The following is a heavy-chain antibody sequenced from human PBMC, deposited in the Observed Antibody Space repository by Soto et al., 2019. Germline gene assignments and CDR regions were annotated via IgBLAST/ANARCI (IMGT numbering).Heavy chain of an antibody. CDR1: GFTFSSYG. J-gene: IGHJ4*02. CDR3: AKSGRYDSSGAPDY. CDR2: ISYDGSNK. Sequence: TGGSLRLSCAASGFTFSSYGMHWVRQAPGKGLEWVAVISYDGSNKYYADSVKGRFTISRDNSKNTLYLQMNSLRAEDTAVYYCAKSGRYDSSGAPDYWGQGTLVTVSS. D-gene: IGHD3-22*01. V-gene: IGHV3-30*18.